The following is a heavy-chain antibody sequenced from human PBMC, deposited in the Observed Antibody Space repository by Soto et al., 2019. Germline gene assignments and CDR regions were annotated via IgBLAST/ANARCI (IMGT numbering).Heavy chain of an antibody. D-gene: IGHD5-18*01. V-gene: IGHV4-34*01. J-gene: IGHJ4*02. CDR2: INHSGST. CDR3: ARGLSLQPLHY. CDR1: GGSFSGYY. Sequence: PSETLSLTCAVYGGSFSGYYWSWIRQPPGKGLEWIGEINHSGSTNYNPSLKSRVTISVDTSKNQFSLKLSSVTAADTAVYYCARGLSLQPLHYWGQGTLVTVSS.